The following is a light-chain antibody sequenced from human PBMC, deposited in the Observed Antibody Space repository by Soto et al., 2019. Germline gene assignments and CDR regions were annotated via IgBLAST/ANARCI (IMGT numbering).Light chain of an antibody. CDR3: QQLNSYPLT. J-gene: IGKJ4*01. Sequence: IQLTQSPSSLSASVGDRVTITCRASQAISSYLAWYQQKPGKTPNLLIHAASTLQSGIPSRFSGSGSGTEFTLTSSSLQPEDFATYVCQQLNSYPLTFGGGTKVEIK. CDR1: QAISSY. V-gene: IGKV1-9*01. CDR2: AAS.